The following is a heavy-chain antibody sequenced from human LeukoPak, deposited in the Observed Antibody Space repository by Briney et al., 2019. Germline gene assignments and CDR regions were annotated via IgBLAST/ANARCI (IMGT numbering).Heavy chain of an antibody. D-gene: IGHD7-27*01. CDR3: AREAGEAFDI. CDR1: GFTFSDYY. V-gene: IGHV3-69-1*01. J-gene: IGHJ3*02. Sequence: PGGSLRLSCAASGFTFSDYYMSWIRQAPGKGLEWVSSIGPSSSSIYYADSVKGRFTISRDNAKNSLYLHMNSLRAEDTAVYYCAREAGEAFDIWGQGTMVTVSS. CDR2: IGPSSSSI.